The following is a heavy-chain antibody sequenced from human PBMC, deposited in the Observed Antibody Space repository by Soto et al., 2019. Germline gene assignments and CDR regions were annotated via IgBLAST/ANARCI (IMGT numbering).Heavy chain of an antibody. Sequence: ASVKVSCKASGYTFTGYYMHCVRPAPGQGLEWMGWINPNSGGTNYAQKFQGWVTMTRDTSISTAYMELSRLRSDDTAVYYCARGRYYGSGSSNLDYWGQGTLVTVYS. CDR1: GYTFTGYY. D-gene: IGHD3-10*01. J-gene: IGHJ4*02. CDR2: INPNSGGT. CDR3: ARGRYYGSGSSNLDY. V-gene: IGHV1-2*04.